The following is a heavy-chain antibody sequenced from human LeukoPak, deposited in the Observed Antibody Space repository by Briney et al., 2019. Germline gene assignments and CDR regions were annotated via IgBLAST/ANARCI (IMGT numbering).Heavy chain of an antibody. CDR1: GFTFDDYA. CDR3: AKDGANYYDSSGYYGPFDY. CDR2: ISWDGGST. D-gene: IGHD3-22*01. J-gene: IGHJ4*02. Sequence: PGGSLRLSCAASGFTFDDYAMHWVRQAPGKGLEWVSLISWDGGSTYYADSVKGRFTISRDNSKNSLYLQMNSLRAEVTALYYCAKDGANYYDSSGYYGPFDYWGQGTLVTVSS. V-gene: IGHV3-43D*04.